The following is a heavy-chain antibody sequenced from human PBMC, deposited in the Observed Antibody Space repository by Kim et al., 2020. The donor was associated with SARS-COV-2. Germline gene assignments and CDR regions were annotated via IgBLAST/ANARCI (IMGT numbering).Heavy chain of an antibody. J-gene: IGHJ4*02. Sequence: ASVKVSCKTSGDIFSDYYVHWVRKAPGQGLEWMGMINPSGRSTSYTLKFDGRLTMTRDTSTRTVNMELSSLRSEDTAVYYCAGDPTGYSYGHLDYWGQGTLVTVSS. CDR2: INPSGRST. D-gene: IGHD5-18*01. V-gene: IGHV1-46*03. CDR3: AGDPTGYSYGHLDY. CDR1: GDIFSDYY.